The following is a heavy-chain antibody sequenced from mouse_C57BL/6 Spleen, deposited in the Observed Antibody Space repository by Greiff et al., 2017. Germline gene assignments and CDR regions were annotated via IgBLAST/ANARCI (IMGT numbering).Heavy chain of an antibody. CDR2: ISYDGSN. D-gene: IGHD2-4*01. J-gene: IGHJ4*01. CDR1: GYSIPSGYY. CDR3: ARPDRYYDYDDGYAMDY. V-gene: IGHV3-6*01. Sequence: EVQLQESGPGLVKPSQSLSLTCSVTGYSIPSGYYWNWIRQFPGNKLEWMGYISYDGSNNYNPSLKNRISITRDTSKNQFFLKLNSVTTEDTATYYCARPDRYYDYDDGYAMDYWGQGTSVTVSS.